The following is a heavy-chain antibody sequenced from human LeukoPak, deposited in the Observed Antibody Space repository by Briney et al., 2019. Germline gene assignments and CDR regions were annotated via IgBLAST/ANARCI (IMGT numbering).Heavy chain of an antibody. CDR2: IKQDGSGK. Sequence: GGSLRLSCAASGFTFSRYWMSWVRQAPGKGLEWVANIKQDGSGKYYVDSVKGRFTISRDNAKNSLYLQMNSLRAEDTAVYYCARGNACDYWGQGTLVTVSS. V-gene: IGHV3-7*01. CDR1: GFTFSRYW. CDR3: ARGNACDY. J-gene: IGHJ4*02. D-gene: IGHD2-2*01.